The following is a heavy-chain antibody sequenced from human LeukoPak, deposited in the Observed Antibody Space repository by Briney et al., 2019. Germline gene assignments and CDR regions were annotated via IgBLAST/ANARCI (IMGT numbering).Heavy chain of an antibody. CDR2: IYYSGST. CDR1: GGSICSSSYY. D-gene: IGHD3-22*01. CDR3: AREIYDSRGYYYGMDV. Sequence: SETLSLTWTVSGGSICSSSYYWSWIRQHPGKGLEWIGYIYYSGSTYYNPSLKSRVTISVDTSKNQFSLKLSSVTAADTAVYYCAREIYDSRGYYYGMDVWGQGTTVTVSS. V-gene: IGHV4-31*02. J-gene: IGHJ6*02.